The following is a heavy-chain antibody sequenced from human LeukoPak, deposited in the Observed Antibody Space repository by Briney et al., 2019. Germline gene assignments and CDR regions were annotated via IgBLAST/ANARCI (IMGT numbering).Heavy chain of an antibody. CDR3: AKDPMTTVTIYYFDY. CDR1: GFTFSSYA. Sequence: HPGGSLRLSCAASGFTFSSYAMSWVRQAPGKGLEWVSAISGSGGSTYYADSVKGRFTISRDNSKNTLYLQMNSLRAEDTAIYYCAKDPMTTVTIYYFDYWGQGTLVTVSS. D-gene: IGHD4-17*01. CDR2: ISGSGGST. J-gene: IGHJ4*02. V-gene: IGHV3-23*01.